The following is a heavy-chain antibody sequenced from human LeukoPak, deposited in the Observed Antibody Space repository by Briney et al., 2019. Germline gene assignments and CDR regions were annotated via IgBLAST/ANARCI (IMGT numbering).Heavy chain of an antibody. J-gene: IGHJ4*02. CDR3: AKGYFYESSGYPFDY. CDR1: GFTFSSYG. V-gene: IGHV3-30*18. Sequence: PGGSLRLSCAASGFTFSSYGMQWVRQAPGKGLEWVAVISYDGSSKYYADSVKGRFTISRDNSKNTLYLQMSSLRSEDTAVYHCAKGYFYESSGYPFDYWGQGTLVTVSS. CDR2: ISYDGSSK. D-gene: IGHD3-22*01.